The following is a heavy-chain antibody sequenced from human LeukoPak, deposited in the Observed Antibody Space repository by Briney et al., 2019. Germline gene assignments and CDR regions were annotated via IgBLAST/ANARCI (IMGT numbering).Heavy chain of an antibody. Sequence: GGSLRLSCAASGFTFSSYGMSWVRQAPGKGLEWVSAISGSGGSTYYADSVKGRFAISRDNSKNTLYLQMNSLRAEDTAVYYCAKESGFGGYYYYYMDVWGQGTLVTVSS. CDR2: ISGSGGST. V-gene: IGHV3-23*01. CDR3: AKESGFGGYYYYYMDV. CDR1: GFTFSSYG. D-gene: IGHD3-10*01. J-gene: IGHJ6*03.